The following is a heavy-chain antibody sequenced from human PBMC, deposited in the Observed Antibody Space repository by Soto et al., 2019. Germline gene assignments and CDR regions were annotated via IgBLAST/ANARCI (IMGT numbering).Heavy chain of an antibody. Sequence: GGSLRLSCAASGFTFSNAWMNWVRQAPGKGLEWVGRIKSKTDGGTTDYAAPVKGRFTISREDSKNTLYLQMNSLKTEDTAVYYCTTGRYDSSGYYYEVGGRGVDYFDYWGQGTLVTVSS. CDR2: IKSKTDGGTT. V-gene: IGHV3-15*07. D-gene: IGHD3-22*01. CDR1: GFTFSNAW. CDR3: TTGRYDSSGYYYEVGGRGVDYFDY. J-gene: IGHJ4*02.